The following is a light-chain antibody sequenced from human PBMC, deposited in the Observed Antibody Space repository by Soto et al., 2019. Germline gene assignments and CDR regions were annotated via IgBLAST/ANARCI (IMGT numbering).Light chain of an antibody. CDR1: SSDVGGYNY. CDR2: EVS. J-gene: IGLJ3*02. CDR3: SSYTSINTWV. V-gene: IGLV2-14*01. Sequence: QSALTQPASVSGSPGQSITISCTGTSSDVGGYNYVSWYQQHPGKAPKLMIYEVSNRTSGVSNRFSGSKSGTTASLTISGLQAEDEADYYCSSYTSINTWVFGGGTKLTVL.